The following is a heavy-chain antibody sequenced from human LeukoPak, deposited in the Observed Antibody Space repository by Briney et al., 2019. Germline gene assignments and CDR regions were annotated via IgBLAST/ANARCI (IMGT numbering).Heavy chain of an antibody. J-gene: IGHJ4*02. D-gene: IGHD4-23*01. CDR3: HGGHYDY. CDR2: IRSTPYGGST. CDR1: GFTFGDYA. Sequence: PGGSLLLSCTASGFTFGDYAMSWVRPAPGKGLEWGGFIRSTPYGGSTEYAASVKGIFTISRDDSKSIAYLQMTSLKTEGTAVYYCHGGHYDYWGQGTLVTVSS. V-gene: IGHV3-49*04.